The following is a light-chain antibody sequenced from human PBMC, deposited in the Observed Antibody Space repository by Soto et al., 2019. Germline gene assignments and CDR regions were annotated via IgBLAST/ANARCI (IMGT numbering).Light chain of an antibody. V-gene: IGLV1-47*01. CDR2: RNN. Sequence: QSVLPQPPSASGTPGQRVTISCSTSTSRSGSNYVYWYQQLPGTAPKLLIYRNNQRPSGVPDRFSGSKSGTSASLAISGLQSEDEADYYCAAWDDSLNGYVFGTGTKVTVL. J-gene: IGLJ1*01. CDR1: TSRSGSNY. CDR3: AAWDDSLNGYV.